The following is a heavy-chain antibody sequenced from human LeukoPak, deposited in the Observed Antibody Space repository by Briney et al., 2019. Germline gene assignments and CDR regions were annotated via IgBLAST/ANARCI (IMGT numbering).Heavy chain of an antibody. J-gene: IGHJ5*02. CDR2: IYPADSDA. V-gene: IGHV5-51*01. D-gene: IGHD6-13*01. CDR3: ARGLSSSAANWFDP. CDR1: GYSFSSYW. Sequence: GESLKISCMGSGYSFSSYWIGWVREMPGKGLGWMGIIYPADSDARYSPSFQGQVTVSADKSISTAYLQWSSLKASDTAMYYCARGLSSSAANWFDPWGQGTLVTVSS.